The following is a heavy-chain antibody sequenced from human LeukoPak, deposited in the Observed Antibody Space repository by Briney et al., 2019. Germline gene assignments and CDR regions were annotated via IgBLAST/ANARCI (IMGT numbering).Heavy chain of an antibody. J-gene: IGHJ4*02. CDR2: INPNSGGT. Sequence: ASVKVSCKASGYTFTGYYMHWVRQAPGQGLEWMGWINPNSGGTNYAQKFQGRVTMTRDTSISTAYMELSRLRSDDTAVYYCARDRRLGELSLPYWGQGTLVTVSS. CDR3: ARDRRLGELSLPY. V-gene: IGHV1-2*02. CDR1: GYTFTGYY. D-gene: IGHD3-16*02.